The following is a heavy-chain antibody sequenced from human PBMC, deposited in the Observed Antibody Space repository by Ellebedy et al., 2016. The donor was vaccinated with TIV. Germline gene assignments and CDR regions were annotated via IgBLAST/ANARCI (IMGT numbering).Heavy chain of an antibody. CDR1: GYTFTGYY. J-gene: IGHJ6*02. CDR3: ARDKITIRTMDV. D-gene: IGHD1-20*01. V-gene: IGHV1-2*02. CDR2: INPNSGGT. Sequence: AASVKVSCKASGYTFTGYYMHWVRQAPGQGLEWMGWINPNSGGTNYAQKFQGRVTMTRDTSISTAYMELSRLRSDDTAVYYCARDKITIRTMDVWGQGTTVTVSS.